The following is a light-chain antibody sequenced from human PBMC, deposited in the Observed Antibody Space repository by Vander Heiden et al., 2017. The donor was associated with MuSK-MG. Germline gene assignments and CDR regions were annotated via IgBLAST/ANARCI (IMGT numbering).Light chain of an antibody. Sequence: DIQMTQSPSSLSASVGDRVTITCQASQDISNYLNWYQQKPGKGPKLLIYDASNLETGVPSRFSGSGSGTDFTFTISSLQPEDIATYYCQQYDNLPYTFGQGTKPEIK. CDR1: QDISNY. CDR2: DAS. CDR3: QQYDNLPYT. J-gene: IGKJ2*01. V-gene: IGKV1-33*01.